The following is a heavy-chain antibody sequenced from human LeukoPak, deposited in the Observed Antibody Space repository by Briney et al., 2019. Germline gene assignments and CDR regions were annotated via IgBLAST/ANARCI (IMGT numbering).Heavy chain of an antibody. CDR2: INPNSGGT. CDR1: GYTFTAYY. J-gene: IGHJ5*02. Sequence: ASVKVSCKASGYTFTAYYMHWVRQAPGQGLEWMGWINPNSGGTNYAQKFQGRVTMTRDTSISTAYMGLNRLRSDDTAVYYCARARGEVVPAAEGFDPWGQGTLVTVSS. V-gene: IGHV1-2*02. CDR3: ARARGEVVPAAEGFDP. D-gene: IGHD2-2*01.